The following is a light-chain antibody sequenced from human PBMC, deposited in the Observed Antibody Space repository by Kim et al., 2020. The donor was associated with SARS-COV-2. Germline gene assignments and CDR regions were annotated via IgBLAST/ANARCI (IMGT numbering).Light chain of an antibody. V-gene: IGLV1-40*01. CDR1: SSNIGAGYD. J-gene: IGLJ2*01. Sequence: MVTLSCTGSSSNIGAGYDVNWYQQLPGTAPKLLIYGNNNRPSGVPDRFSGSKSGTSASLAITGPQAVDEADYYCQSYDTSLSGSVFGGGTQLTVL. CDR3: QSYDTSLSGSV. CDR2: GNN.